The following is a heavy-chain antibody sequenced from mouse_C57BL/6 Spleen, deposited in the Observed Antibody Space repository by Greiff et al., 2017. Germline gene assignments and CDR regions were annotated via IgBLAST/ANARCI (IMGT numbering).Heavy chain of an antibody. CDR2: IYPGDGDT. Sequence: QVHVKQSGPELVKPGASVKISCKASGYAFSSSWMNWVKQRPGKGLEWIGRIYPGDGDTNYNGKFKGKATLTADKSSSTAYMQLSSLTSEDSAVYFCARCGHTVYFDYWGQGTTLTVSS. D-gene: IGHD1-1*01. V-gene: IGHV1-82*01. CDR3: ARCGHTVYFDY. CDR1: GYAFSSSW. J-gene: IGHJ2*01.